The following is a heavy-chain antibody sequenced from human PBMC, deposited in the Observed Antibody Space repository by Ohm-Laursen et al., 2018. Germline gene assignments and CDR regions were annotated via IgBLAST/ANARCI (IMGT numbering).Heavy chain of an antibody. V-gene: IGHV1-2*02. CDR3: ASGYGYSGLYYFDY. CDR1: GYTFTGHH. D-gene: IGHD5-24*01. J-gene: IGHJ4*02. CDR2: INPNSGVT. Sequence: GASVKVSCKASGYTFTGHHMHYVRQAPGQGLEWMAWINPNSGVTNYTQKFQGRVTLTRDTSISTACMELSSLTYDDTAIYYCASGYGYSGLYYFDYWGQGTLVTVSS.